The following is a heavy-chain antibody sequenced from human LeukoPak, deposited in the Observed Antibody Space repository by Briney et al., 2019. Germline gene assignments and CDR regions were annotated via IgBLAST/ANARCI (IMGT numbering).Heavy chain of an antibody. CDR1: GFTFTSYA. CDR2: ISTGAGST. CDR3: AREGLHDYGDLGCFDY. J-gene: IGHJ4*02. V-gene: IGHV3-23*01. D-gene: IGHD4-17*01. Sequence: PGGSLRLSCAASGFTFTSYAMSWVRQAPGKGLEWVSAISTGAGSTYYADSVKGRFTISRDSSKNTLYLQMNSLRAEDTAVYYCAREGLHDYGDLGCFDYWGQGTLVTVSS.